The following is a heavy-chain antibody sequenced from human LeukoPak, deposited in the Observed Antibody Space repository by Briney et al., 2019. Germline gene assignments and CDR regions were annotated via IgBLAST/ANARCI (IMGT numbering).Heavy chain of an antibody. V-gene: IGHV3-33*06. CDR3: AKVPHLVVVTALDY. CDR1: GFTFSSYG. Sequence: PGRSLRLSCAASGFTFSSYGMHWVRQAPGKGLEWVAVIWYDGSNKYYADSVKGRFTISRDNSKNTLYLQMNSLRAEDTAVYYCAKVPHLVVVTALDYWGQGTLVTVSS. CDR2: IWYDGSNK. D-gene: IGHD2-21*02. J-gene: IGHJ4*02.